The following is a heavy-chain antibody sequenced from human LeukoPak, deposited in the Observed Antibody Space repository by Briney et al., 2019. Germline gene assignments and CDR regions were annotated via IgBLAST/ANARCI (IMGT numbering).Heavy chain of an antibody. CDR2: INPNSGGT. V-gene: IGHV1-2*06. Sequence: EASAKVSCKASGYTFTGYYMHWVRQAPGQGLEWMGRINPNSGGTNYAQKFQGRVTMTRDTSISTAYMELSRLRSNDTAVYYCARVDDSSGYYYARFDYWGQGTLVTVSS. CDR3: ARVDDSSGYYYARFDY. D-gene: IGHD3-22*01. CDR1: GYTFTGYY. J-gene: IGHJ4*02.